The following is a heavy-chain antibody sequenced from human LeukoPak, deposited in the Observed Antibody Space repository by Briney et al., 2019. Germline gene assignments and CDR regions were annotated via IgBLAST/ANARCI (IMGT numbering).Heavy chain of an antibody. J-gene: IGHJ5*02. CDR1: GYTFTSYG. Sequence: ASVKVSCMASGYTFTSYGISWVRQAPGQGLEWMGWISAYNGNINYAQKLQGRVTMTTDTSTSTAYMELRSLRSDDTAVYYCARADYDFWSGYPDGNWFDPWGQGTLVTVSS. CDR3: ARADYDFWSGYPDGNWFDP. V-gene: IGHV1-18*01. CDR2: ISAYNGNI. D-gene: IGHD3-3*01.